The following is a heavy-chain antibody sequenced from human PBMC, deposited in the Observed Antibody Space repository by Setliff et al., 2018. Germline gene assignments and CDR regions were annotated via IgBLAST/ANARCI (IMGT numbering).Heavy chain of an antibody. D-gene: IGHD2-8*02. V-gene: IGHV7-4-1*02. Sequence: ASVNVSCKASGYTVTSYAMNWVRQAPGQGLEWMGWINTNTGNPTYAQGFTGRFVFSLDTSVSTAYLQISSLKAEDTAVYNTGSSKDHYWGQGTPVTVSS. CDR1: GYTVTSYA. CDR2: INTNTGNP. J-gene: IGHJ4*02. CDR3: GSSKDHY.